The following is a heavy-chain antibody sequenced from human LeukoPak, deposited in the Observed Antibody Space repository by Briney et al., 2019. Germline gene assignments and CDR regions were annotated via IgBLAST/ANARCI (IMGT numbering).Heavy chain of an antibody. D-gene: IGHD1-26*01. CDR3: ASLGATTVSYYGMDV. J-gene: IGHJ6*02. V-gene: IGHV1-2*02. CDR1: GYTFSDYY. CDR2: INPISGGT. Sequence: ASVTVSFTASGYTFSDYYIPWVRQAPGHGLEWMGWINPISGGTDYPQNFQGRVTMTRDTSIRTAYVELSRLRSDDTAVYYCASLGATTVSYYGMDVWGQGTTVTVSS.